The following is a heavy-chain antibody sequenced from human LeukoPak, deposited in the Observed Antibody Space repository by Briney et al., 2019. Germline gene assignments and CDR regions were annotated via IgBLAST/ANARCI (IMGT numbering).Heavy chain of an antibody. V-gene: IGHV3-30*03. CDR1: GFTFSSYG. J-gene: IGHJ6*02. D-gene: IGHD1-26*01. Sequence: GGSLRLSCAASGFTFSSYGMHWVRQAPGKGLEWVAVISYDGSNKYYADSVKGRFTISRDNSKNTLYLQMNSLRAEDTAVYYCARGGANYGMDVWGQGTTVTVSS. CDR2: ISYDGSNK. CDR3: ARGGANYGMDV.